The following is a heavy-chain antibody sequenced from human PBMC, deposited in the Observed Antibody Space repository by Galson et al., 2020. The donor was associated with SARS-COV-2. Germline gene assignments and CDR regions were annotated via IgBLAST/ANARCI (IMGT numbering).Heavy chain of an antibody. CDR1: GFTFSSYS. D-gene: IGHD1-26*01. J-gene: IGHJ5*02. CDR2: ISGDGGRK. CDR3: ARDSIGSYDL. V-gene: IGHV3-64*02. Sequence: GGSLRLSCAASGFTFSSYSMNWVRQAPGKGLEYISTISGDGGRKQYVDSVQGRFTISKDESRNTVYLQMDSLRVEDSAVYFCARDSIGSYDLWGQGTQVTVSS.